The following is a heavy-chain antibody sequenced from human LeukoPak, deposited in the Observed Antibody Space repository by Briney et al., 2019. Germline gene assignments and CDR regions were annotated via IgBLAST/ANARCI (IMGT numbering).Heavy chain of an antibody. D-gene: IGHD5-18*01. J-gene: IGHJ6*03. CDR3: ARGRATSYGQRRYYYYYYMDV. V-gene: IGHV4-39*07. Sequence: SETLSLTCTVSGGSISSSSYYWGWIRQPPGKGLEWFGSIYYSGSTYYNPSLKSRVTISVDTSKNQLSLKLSSVTAADTAVYYCARGRATSYGQRRYYYYYYMDVWGKGTTVTVSS. CDR2: IYYSGST. CDR1: GGSISSSSYY.